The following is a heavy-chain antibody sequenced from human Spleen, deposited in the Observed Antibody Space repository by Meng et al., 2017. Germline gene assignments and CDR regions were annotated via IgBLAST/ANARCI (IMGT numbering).Heavy chain of an antibody. J-gene: IGHJ4*02. CDR3: ARVPNIAVAGNLDY. V-gene: IGHV3-74*01. CDR1: GFTFSTYW. CDR2: IYSDGSTT. D-gene: IGHD6-19*01. Sequence: GGSLRLSCAASGFTFSTYWMHWVRQAPGKGLGWVSRIYSDGSTTYYADSVKGRFTISRDNSKNTLYLQMNSLRAEDTAVYYCARVPNIAVAGNLDYWGQGTLVTVSS.